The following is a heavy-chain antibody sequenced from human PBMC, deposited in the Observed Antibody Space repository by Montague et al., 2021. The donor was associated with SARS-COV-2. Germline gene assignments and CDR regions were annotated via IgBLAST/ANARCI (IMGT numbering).Heavy chain of an antibody. V-gene: IGHV6-1*01. D-gene: IGHD6-19*01. CDR3: VRGVDSIGWYPRSNWFDA. J-gene: IGHJ5*02. Sequence: CAISGDSVSSNSAAWNWIRQSPSRGLEWLGRTYYRSKWYYGYAAXVKSRITINPDTSKNQVSLQLDSVTPEDTAVYYCVRGVDSIGWYPRSNWFDAWGQGTLVIVSS. CDR1: GDSVSSNSAA. CDR2: TYYRSKWYY.